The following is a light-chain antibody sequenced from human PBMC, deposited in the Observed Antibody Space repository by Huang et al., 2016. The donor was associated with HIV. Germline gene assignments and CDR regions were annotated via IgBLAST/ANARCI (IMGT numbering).Light chain of an antibody. CDR1: QSVSSSY. Sequence: EIVLTQSPGTLSLSPGERATLSCRASQSVSSSYFAWYQQKPGQAPRLLIYGASSRATGIPDRLSGSGSGTDFTLTISRLEPEDFAVYYCQQYGSSLWTFGQGTKVEIK. CDR2: GAS. J-gene: IGKJ1*01. CDR3: QQYGSSLWT. V-gene: IGKV3-20*01.